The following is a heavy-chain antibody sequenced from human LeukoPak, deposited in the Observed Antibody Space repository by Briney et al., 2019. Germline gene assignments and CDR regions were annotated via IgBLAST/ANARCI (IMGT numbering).Heavy chain of an antibody. D-gene: IGHD6-19*01. CDR1: GFTFSSYA. J-gene: IGHJ4*02. Sequence: PGGSLRLSCAASGFTFSSYAMHWVRQAPGKGLEWVAVIWYDGSNKYYADSVKGRFTISRDNSKNTLYLQMNSLRAEDTAVYYCAREGGGSGWYDFDYWGQGTLVTVSS. V-gene: IGHV3-33*08. CDR2: IWYDGSNK. CDR3: AREGGGSGWYDFDY.